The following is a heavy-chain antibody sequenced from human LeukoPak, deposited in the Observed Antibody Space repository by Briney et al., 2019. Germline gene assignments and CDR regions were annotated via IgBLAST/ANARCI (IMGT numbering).Heavy chain of an antibody. CDR3: ARDWGVSARPGYMDV. J-gene: IGHJ6*03. Sequence: SETLSLTCTVSGGSISNYYWSWIRQPPGKGLEWIGYIYYIGSTTYNPSLMSRVTISVDTSKNQFSLRLSSVTAADTAVYYCARDWGVSARPGYMDVWGKGTTVTVSS. CDR1: GGSISNYY. V-gene: IGHV4-59*12. CDR2: IYYIGST. D-gene: IGHD6-6*01.